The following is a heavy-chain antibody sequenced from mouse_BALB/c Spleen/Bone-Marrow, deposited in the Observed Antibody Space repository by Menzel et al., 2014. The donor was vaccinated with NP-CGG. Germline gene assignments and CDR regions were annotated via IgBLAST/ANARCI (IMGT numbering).Heavy chain of an antibody. CDR2: ISIGGSYT. CDR3: ARRATTAYFDH. J-gene: IGHJ2*01. Sequence: EVMLVESGGDLVKPGGSLKLSCAASGFTFSSYGMSWVRQTPGKRLEWVATISIGGSYTYYPDSVKGRFTISRDNAKNTLYLHMSSLKSEDTAMYYCARRATTAYFDHWGQGTTLTVSS. V-gene: IGHV5-6*01. CDR1: GFTFSSYG. D-gene: IGHD1-2*01.